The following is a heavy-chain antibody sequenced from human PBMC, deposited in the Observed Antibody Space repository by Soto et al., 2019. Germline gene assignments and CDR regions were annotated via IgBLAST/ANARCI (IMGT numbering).Heavy chain of an antibody. V-gene: IGHV2-5*02. Sequence: QITLKESGPTLVKPTQTLTLTCTFSGFSLSTSAVGVGWIRQPPGKALEWLALVYWDDDKRYSPSLKSRLTITKDTSKNQVVLTMTNMDPVDTATNYCAHSSGPGDYVEDDAFDIWGQGTMVTVSS. CDR2: VYWDDDK. CDR3: AHSSGPGDYVEDDAFDI. CDR1: GFSLSTSAVG. J-gene: IGHJ3*02. D-gene: IGHD4-17*01.